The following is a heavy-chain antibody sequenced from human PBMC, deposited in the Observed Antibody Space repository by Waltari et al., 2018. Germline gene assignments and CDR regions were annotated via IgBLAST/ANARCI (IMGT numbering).Heavy chain of an antibody. CDR1: GFSISGYW. J-gene: IGHJ4*02. Sequence: EVQLVESGGGLVQPGGSLRLSCAASGFSISGYWMHWVRQAPGKGLVWVSRSHSDGRSTSYADSVRGRFTISRDNAKNTVYLQMNSLRADDTAVYFCARDGLGSSHDYWGQGTLVTVSS. CDR3: ARDGLGSSHDY. D-gene: IGHD6-6*01. V-gene: IGHV3-74*01. CDR2: SHSDGRST.